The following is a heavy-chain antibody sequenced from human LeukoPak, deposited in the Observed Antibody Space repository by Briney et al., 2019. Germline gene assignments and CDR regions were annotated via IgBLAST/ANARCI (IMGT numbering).Heavy chain of an antibody. D-gene: IGHD6-13*01. V-gene: IGHV3-30*18. CDR3: AKDRGASSSWYLVFDH. Sequence: PGRSLRLSCAASGFTFSNYGMHWVRQAPGKGLEWVAVISSDGSNKYYADSVKGRFTISRDNSKNTLYLQMNSLRAEDTAVFYCAKDRGASSSWYLVFDHWGQGTLVTVSS. J-gene: IGHJ4*02. CDR2: ISSDGSNK. CDR1: GFTFSNYG.